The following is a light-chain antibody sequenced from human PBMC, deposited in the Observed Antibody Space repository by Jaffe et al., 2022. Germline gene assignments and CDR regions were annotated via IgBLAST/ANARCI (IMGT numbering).Light chain of an antibody. CDR2: AAS. CDR3: QHYGSALYT. V-gene: IGKV3-20*01. CDR1: RSVSSAY. Sequence: EIVLTQSPGTLSLSPGERATLSCRASRSVSSAYLAWYQQKPGQAPRLLIYAASRRATGIPDRFSGSGSGTDFTLTISRLEPEDFAVYSCQHYGSALYTFGQGTKLEIK. J-gene: IGKJ2*01.